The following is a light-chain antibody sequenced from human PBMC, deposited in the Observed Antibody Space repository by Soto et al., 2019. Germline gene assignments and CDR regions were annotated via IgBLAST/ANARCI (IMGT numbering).Light chain of an antibody. CDR1: SSDVGGYNY. CDR2: DVS. CDR3: SSYTSSLE. Sequence: QSALTQPASVSGSPGQSITISCTGTSSDVGGYNYVSWYQQHPGKAPKLMIYDVSNRPSGVSNRFSGSKSGNTASLTISGLQAEDEADYYCSSYTSSLEFGGGTQLTVL. J-gene: IGLJ2*01. V-gene: IGLV2-14*01.